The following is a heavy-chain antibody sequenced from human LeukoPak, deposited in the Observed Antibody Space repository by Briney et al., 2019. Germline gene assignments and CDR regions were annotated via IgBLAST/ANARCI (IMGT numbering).Heavy chain of an antibody. D-gene: IGHD2-2*01. CDR3: AKDFGIVVVPAAPRGYFDY. CDR2: IRYDGSNK. CDR1: GFTFSSYG. J-gene: IGHJ4*02. Sequence: GGSLRLSCAASGFTFSSYGMHWVRQAPGKGLEWVAFIRYDGSNKYYADSVKGRFTISRDNSKNTLYLQMNSLRAGDTAVYYCAKDFGIVVVPAAPRGYFDYWGQGTLVTVSS. V-gene: IGHV3-30*02.